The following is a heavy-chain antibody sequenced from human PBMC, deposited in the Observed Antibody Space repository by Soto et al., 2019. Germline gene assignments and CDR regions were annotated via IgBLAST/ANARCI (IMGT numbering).Heavy chain of an antibody. Sequence: GGSLILSCEASGFTFSNAWMRWVRQAPGKGPEWVGRIKSKTDGGTIDYAAPVKGRFTISRDDSKNRLYLQMDSLKTEDTAIYYCAKNSSSWAFDYWGQGTLDTVS. CDR3: AKNSSSWAFDY. V-gene: IGHV3-15*01. CDR1: GFTFSNAW. CDR2: IKSKTDGGTI. D-gene: IGHD6-13*01. J-gene: IGHJ4*02.